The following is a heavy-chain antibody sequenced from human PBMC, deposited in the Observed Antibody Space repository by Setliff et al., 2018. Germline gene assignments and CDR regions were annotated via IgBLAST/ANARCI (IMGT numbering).Heavy chain of an antibody. D-gene: IGHD6-19*01. CDR2: IYYTGRA. CDR3: AREQWLDPPGYYYMDV. CDR1: GGSVSATSYY. J-gene: IGHJ6*03. V-gene: IGHV4-39*07. Sequence: SETLSLTCTVSGGSVSATSYYWGWIRQPPGKGLECIGSIYYTGRAYYNPSLGSRVTISVDTSRNQFYLKVDSVTAADMAVYYCAREQWLDPPGYYYMDVWAKGTTVTVSS.